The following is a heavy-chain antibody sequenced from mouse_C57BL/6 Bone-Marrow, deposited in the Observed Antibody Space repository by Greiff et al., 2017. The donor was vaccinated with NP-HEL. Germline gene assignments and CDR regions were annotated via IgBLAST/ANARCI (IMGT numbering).Heavy chain of an antibody. Sequence: EVKLMESGPGLVKPSQSLSLTCSVTGYSITSCYYWNWIRQFPGNILEWMGYISYDGSNNYNPSLKNRISITRDTSKNQCFLKLNSVTTEDTATYSCASLTAQATYFDYWGQGTTLTVSS. CDR2: ISYDGSN. V-gene: IGHV3-6*01. CDR3: ASLTAQATYFDY. J-gene: IGHJ2*01. CDR1: GYSITSCYY. D-gene: IGHD3-2*02.